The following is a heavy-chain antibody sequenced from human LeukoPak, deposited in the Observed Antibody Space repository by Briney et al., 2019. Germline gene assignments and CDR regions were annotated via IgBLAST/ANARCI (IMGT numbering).Heavy chain of an antibody. V-gene: IGHV1-46*01. J-gene: IGHJ4*02. CDR1: GYTFTSYY. CDR2: INPSGGLT. D-gene: IGHD5-18*01. Sequence: ASVKVSCKASGYTFTSYYIYWVRQAPGQGLESMGIINPSGGLTTYSQRFQDRVTITRDTSTKTVYMELTNLTSEDTAVYHCAKAEGYGARDYWGQGTLVTVSS. CDR3: AKAEGYGARDY.